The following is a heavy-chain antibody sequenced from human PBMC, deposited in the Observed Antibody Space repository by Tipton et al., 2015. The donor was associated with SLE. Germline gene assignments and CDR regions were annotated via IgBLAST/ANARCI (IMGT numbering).Heavy chain of an antibody. CDR1: GFTFSSYA. CDR3: AKDGGIVGSGN. CDR2: ISYDGSNK. V-gene: IGHV3-30-3*01. J-gene: IGHJ4*02. Sequence: RSLRLSCAASGFTFSSYAMHWVRQAPGKGLEWVAVISYDGSNKYYADSVKGRFTISRDNSKNTPYLQMNSLRAEDTAVYYCAKDGGIVGSGNWGQGTLVTVSS. D-gene: IGHD1-26*01.